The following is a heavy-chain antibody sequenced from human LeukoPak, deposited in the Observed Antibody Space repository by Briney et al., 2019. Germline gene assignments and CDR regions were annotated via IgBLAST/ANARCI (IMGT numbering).Heavy chain of an antibody. Sequence: ASVKVSCKASAYTFSTYLLHWVRQAPGQGLEWMGIINPSGGSTSYAQKFQGRVTMTRDTSTSTVYMELSSLRSEDTAVYYCAIAAAGLYWGQGTLVTVSS. D-gene: IGHD6-13*01. CDR1: AYTFSTYL. J-gene: IGHJ4*02. CDR2: INPSGGST. CDR3: AIAAAGLY. V-gene: IGHV1-46*01.